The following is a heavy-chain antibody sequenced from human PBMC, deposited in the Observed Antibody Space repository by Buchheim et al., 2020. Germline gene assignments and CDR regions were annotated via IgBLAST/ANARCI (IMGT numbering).Heavy chain of an antibody. CDR2: ISGSGSST. V-gene: IGHV3-23*01. Sequence: EVQLLESGGGLVQPGGSLRLSCAASGFTFTSYDMSYAMSWVRQAPGKGLEWVSSISGSGSSTYYADSVKGRFTISRDNSKNTLYLQMNSLRAEDTAVYYCAKGVRRMYSYDSSGYYETDYWGQGTL. D-gene: IGHD3-22*01. CDR3: AKGVRRMYSYDSSGYYETDY. J-gene: IGHJ4*02. CDR1: GFTFTSYDMSYA.